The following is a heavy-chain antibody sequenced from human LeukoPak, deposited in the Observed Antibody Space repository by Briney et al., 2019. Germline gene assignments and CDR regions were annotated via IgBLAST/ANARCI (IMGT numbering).Heavy chain of an antibody. CDR3: AKVRVPMASDAFDI. V-gene: IGHV3-30*18. J-gene: IGHJ3*02. D-gene: IGHD2-2*01. CDR2: ISYDGSKE. Sequence: PGRSLRLSCAASGVTFSNYGMHWVRQAPGKGLEWVAVISYDGSKEYYADSVKGRFTISRDNSKNTLYLQMNSPRAEDTAVYYCAKVRVPMASDAFDIWGQGTMVTVSS. CDR1: GVTFSNYG.